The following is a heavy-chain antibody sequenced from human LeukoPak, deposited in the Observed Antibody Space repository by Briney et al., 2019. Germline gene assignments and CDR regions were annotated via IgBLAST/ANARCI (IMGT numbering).Heavy chain of an antibody. J-gene: IGHJ3*02. V-gene: IGHV4-59*01. CDR3: ARVTCTSTSCYRKDAFDI. Sequence: PSETLSLTCTVSGGSFSSYYWNWVRQPPGKGLEWIGYIYYSGTTNYNPSLKGRVTISVDTSKNQFSLKLSSVTAADTAVYYCARVTCTSTSCYRKDAFDIWGQGTMVTVSS. D-gene: IGHD2-2*01. CDR1: GGSFSSYY. CDR2: IYYSGTT.